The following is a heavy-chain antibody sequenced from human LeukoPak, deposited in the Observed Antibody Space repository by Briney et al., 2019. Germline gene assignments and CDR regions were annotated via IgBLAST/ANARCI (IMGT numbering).Heavy chain of an antibody. Sequence: SETLSLTCAVSGGSISSGGYSWSWIRQPPGKGLEWIGYIYHNGSTYYNPSLKSRVTISVDRSKNQFSLKLSSVTAADTAVYYCARAYGPTGYWFDPWGQGTLVTVSS. V-gene: IGHV4-30-2*01. J-gene: IGHJ5*02. CDR1: GGSISSGGYS. CDR2: IYHNGST. CDR3: ARAYGPTGYWFDP. D-gene: IGHD2-21*01.